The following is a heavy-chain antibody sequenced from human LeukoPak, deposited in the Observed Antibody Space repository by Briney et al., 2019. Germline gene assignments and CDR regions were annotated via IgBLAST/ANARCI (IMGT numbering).Heavy chain of an antibody. CDR1: GGTFSSCA. D-gene: IGHD3-3*01. CDR3: ARGFWSGLPSGLAYMDV. Sequence: ASVKVSCKASGGTFSSCAISWVRQAPGQGLEWMGGIIPIFGTANYAQKFQGRVTITADESTSTAYMELSSLRSEDTAVYYCARGFWSGLPSGLAYMDVWGKGTTVTVSS. CDR2: IIPIFGTA. V-gene: IGHV1-69*01. J-gene: IGHJ6*03.